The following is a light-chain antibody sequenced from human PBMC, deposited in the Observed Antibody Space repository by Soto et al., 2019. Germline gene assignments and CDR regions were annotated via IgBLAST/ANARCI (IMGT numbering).Light chain of an antibody. V-gene: IGLV2-14*01. CDR2: EVT. J-gene: IGLJ1*01. CDR3: SSYTSRSTYV. Sequence: QSVLTQPASVSGSPGQSITISCTGTGSDVGGYDYVSWYQHHPGKAPKVMIYEVTNRPSGVSNRFSGSKSGNTASLTISGLLDEEEPDYYCSSYTSRSTYVFGTGTKVTV. CDR1: GSDVGGYDY.